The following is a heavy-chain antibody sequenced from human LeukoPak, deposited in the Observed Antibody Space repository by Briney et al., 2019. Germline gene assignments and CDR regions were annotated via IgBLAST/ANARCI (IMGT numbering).Heavy chain of an antibody. CDR2: ISGNDGGIT. V-gene: IGHV3-23*01. Sequence: GGSLRLSCAASGFTFSSYAMSWVRQAPGKGLEWVSSISGNDGGITYYADSVKGRFTVSRDNSKNTLYLQMNSLSAEDTAVYYCARGVNYFVLEYWGQGTLVTVSS. J-gene: IGHJ4*02. D-gene: IGHD3-10*02. CDR1: GFTFSSYA. CDR3: ARGVNYFVLEY.